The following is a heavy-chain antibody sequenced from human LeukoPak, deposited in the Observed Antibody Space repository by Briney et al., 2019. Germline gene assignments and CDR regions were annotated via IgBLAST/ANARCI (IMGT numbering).Heavy chain of an antibody. CDR3: AREYMVRGVIGFDY. CDR2: FDPEDGET. J-gene: IGHJ4*02. CDR1: GYTLTELS. D-gene: IGHD3-10*01. Sequence: ASVKVSCKVSGYTLTELSMHWVRQAPGKGLEWMGGFDPEDGETIYAQKFQGRVTMTEDTSTDTAYMELSRLRSDDTAVYYCAREYMVRGVIGFDYWGQGTLVTVSS. V-gene: IGHV1-24*01.